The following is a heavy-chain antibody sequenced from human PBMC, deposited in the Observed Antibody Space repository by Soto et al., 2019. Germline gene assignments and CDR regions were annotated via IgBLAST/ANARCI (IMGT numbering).Heavy chain of an antibody. CDR3: AGVLLKDLVVRVAGHAPHYYYGMEG. D-gene: IGHD2-15*01. CDR2: IIPIFGTA. V-gene: IGHV1-69*13. J-gene: IGHJ6*01. Sequence: SVNRSCKASGGTFSSYAISWVRQAPGQGLEWMGGIIPIFGTANYAQKFQGRVTITADESTSTAYMELSSLRSEDTAVYYCAGVLLKDLVVRVAGHAPHYYYGMEGWGQGPRVTVSS. CDR1: GGTFSSYA.